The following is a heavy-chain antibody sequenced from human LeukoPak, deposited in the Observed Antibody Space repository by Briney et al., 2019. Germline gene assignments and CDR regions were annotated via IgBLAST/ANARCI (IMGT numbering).Heavy chain of an antibody. J-gene: IGHJ5*02. Sequence: SETLSLTCTVSGGSITSSNYYWGWIRQPPGKGLEWIGGIYYSGSTYYNPSLKSRVTISVDTSKNQFSLKLRSVTAADTAVYYCGSCLAVAGTRWFDPWGQGTLVTVSS. CDR1: GGSITSSNYY. V-gene: IGHV4-39*01. D-gene: IGHD6-19*01. CDR3: GSCLAVAGTRWFDP. CDR2: IYYSGST.